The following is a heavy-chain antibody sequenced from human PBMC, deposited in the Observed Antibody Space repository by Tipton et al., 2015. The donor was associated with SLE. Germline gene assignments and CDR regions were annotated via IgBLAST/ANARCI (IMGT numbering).Heavy chain of an antibody. D-gene: IGHD3-3*01. CDR3: ARECYDFWSGYYPDAFDI. J-gene: IGHJ3*02. CDR1: GGSFSGYY. V-gene: IGHV4-34*01. Sequence: TLSLTCAVYGGSFSGYYWSWIRQPPGKGLEWIGEINHSGSTNYNPSLKSRVTISVDTSKNQFSLKLSSVTAAGTAVYYCARECYDFWSGYYPDAFDIWGQGTMVTVSS. CDR2: INHSGST.